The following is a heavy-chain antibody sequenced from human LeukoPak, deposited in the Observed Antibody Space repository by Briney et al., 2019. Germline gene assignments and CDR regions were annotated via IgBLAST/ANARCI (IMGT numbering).Heavy chain of an antibody. CDR2: INYSGST. CDR3: ARGTLAGCSSTSCYGLDY. D-gene: IGHD2-2*01. CDR1: GGSFSGYY. J-gene: IGHJ4*02. V-gene: IGHV4-34*01. Sequence: SETLSLTCAVYGGSFSGYYWSWIRQPPGKGLEWIGEINYSGSTNYNPSLKSRVTISVDTSKNQFPLKLSSVTAADTAVYYCARGTLAGCSSTSCYGLDYWGQGTLVTVSS.